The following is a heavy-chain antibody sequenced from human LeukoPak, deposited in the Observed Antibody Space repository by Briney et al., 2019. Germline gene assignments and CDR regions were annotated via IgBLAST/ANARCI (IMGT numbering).Heavy chain of an antibody. CDR1: GFTFSSYW. CDR3: ARAKDYYDSSGYYSDAFDI. D-gene: IGHD3-22*01. V-gene: IGHV3-7*01. J-gene: IGHJ3*02. Sequence: GGSLRLSCAASGFTFSSYWMSWVRQAPGKGLEWVANIKQDGSEKHYVDSVKGRFTISRDNAKNSLYLQMNSLRAEDTAVYYCARAKDYYDSSGYYSDAFDIWGQGTMVTVSS. CDR2: IKQDGSEK.